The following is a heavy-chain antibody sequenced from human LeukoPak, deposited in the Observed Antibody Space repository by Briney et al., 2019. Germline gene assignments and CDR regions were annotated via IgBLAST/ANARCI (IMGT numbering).Heavy chain of an antibody. Sequence: GGSLRLSCATSGFTFSTFWMHWVRQAPGKGLVWVSRIGSDGSNTNYADSVKGRFTISRDNAKNSLYLQMNSLRAEDTAVYYCAKVDSSSWYVHFDYWGQGTLVTVSS. CDR3: AKVDSSSWYVHFDY. CDR2: IGSDGSNT. J-gene: IGHJ4*02. V-gene: IGHV3-74*01. D-gene: IGHD6-13*01. CDR1: GFTFSTFW.